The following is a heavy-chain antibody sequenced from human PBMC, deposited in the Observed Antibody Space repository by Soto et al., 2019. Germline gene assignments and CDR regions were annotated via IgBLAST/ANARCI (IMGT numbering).Heavy chain of an antibody. Sequence: QVQLVQSGAEVEKPGASVKVSCQASGYNFNTYDINWVRQATGQGLEWTGWMSPSSGNTGYSQKYQGRVTMTRDTSVSTAYMELNSLTSDDTAVYYCARGITQGYDYWSQGTPVTVSS. CDR3: ARGITQGYDY. D-gene: IGHD1-20*01. CDR2: MSPSSGNT. J-gene: IGHJ4*02. CDR1: GYNFNTYD. V-gene: IGHV1-8*02.